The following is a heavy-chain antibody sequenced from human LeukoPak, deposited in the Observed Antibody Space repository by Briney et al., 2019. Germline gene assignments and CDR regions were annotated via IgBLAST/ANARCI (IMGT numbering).Heavy chain of an antibody. CDR1: GGSISSGSYY. V-gene: IGHV4-61*02. CDR2: IYTSGST. D-gene: IGHD3-9*01. CDR3: ARGAWRYFDWLPFDY. J-gene: IGHJ4*02. Sequence: SETLSLTCTVSGGSISSGSYYWSWIRQPAGKGLEWIGRIYTSGSTNYNPSLKSRVTISVDTSKNQFSLKLSSVTAADTAVYYCARGAWRYFDWLPFDYWGQGTLVTVSS.